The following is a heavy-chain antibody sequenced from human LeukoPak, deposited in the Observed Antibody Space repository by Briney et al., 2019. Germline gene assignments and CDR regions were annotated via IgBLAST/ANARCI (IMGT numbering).Heavy chain of an antibody. J-gene: IGHJ4*03. CDR2: IDHRGDI. V-gene: IGHV4-34*01. D-gene: IGHD5-24*01. CDR3: ARGATISETGYFDF. Sequence: SETLSLTCAVYGGSFSRYYWSWIRQSPGKGLEWIAEIDHRGDINYNPSVKSRVTISVDTSKNQFSLKVRSLSAADTAVYYCARGATISETGYFDFWGQGTLVTASS. CDR1: GGSFSRYY.